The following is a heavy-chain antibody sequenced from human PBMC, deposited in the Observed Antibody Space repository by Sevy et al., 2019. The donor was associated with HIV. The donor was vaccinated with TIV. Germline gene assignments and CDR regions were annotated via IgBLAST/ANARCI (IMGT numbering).Heavy chain of an antibody. CDR3: AKPPIGWTREGFDQ. V-gene: IGHV3-23*01. J-gene: IGHJ4*02. Sequence: GGSLRLSCAASGFTFRTYAMSWVRQAPGMGLEWVSSISGSTTNTNYADSVKGRFTISRVNSKNTLYLHMNSLKADDTAIYDCAKPPIGWTREGFDQWGQGTLVTVSS. CDR1: GFTFRTYA. CDR2: ISGSTTNT. D-gene: IGHD6-19*01.